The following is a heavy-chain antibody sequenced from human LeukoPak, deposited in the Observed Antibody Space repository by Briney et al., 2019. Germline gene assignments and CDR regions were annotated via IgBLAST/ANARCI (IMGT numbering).Heavy chain of an antibody. CDR3: ARDVGADVWGMFYFDY. J-gene: IGHJ4*02. CDR1: GGSLSSYH. D-gene: IGHD3-16*01. V-gene: IGHV4-4*07. CDR2: IHTSGST. Sequence: SETLPLTCTVSGGSLSSYHWSWIRQPAGKGLELIGRIHTSGSTNHNPSLQSRVIISVDKSKTQLSLKLSSVTAADTAVYYCARDVGADVWGMFYFDYWGQGTLVTVSS.